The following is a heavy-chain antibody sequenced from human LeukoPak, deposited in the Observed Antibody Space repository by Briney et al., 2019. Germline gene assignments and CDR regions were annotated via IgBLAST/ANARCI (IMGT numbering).Heavy chain of an antibody. CDR2: INDSEST. J-gene: IGHJ3*02. CDR3: ARHGLVAARHAFDM. D-gene: IGHD6-6*01. V-gene: IGHV4-34*01. Sequence: KPSETLSLTCAVYGGSFSGYYWSWIRQPPGKGLEWIGEINDSESTNYNPSLKSRVTISVDTSKNQFSLKLSSVTAADTAVYYCARHGLVAARHAFDMWGQGTMVTVSS. CDR1: GGSFSGYY.